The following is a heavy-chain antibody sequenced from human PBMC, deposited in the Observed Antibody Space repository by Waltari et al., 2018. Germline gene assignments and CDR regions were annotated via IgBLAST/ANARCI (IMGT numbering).Heavy chain of an antibody. CDR2: ITGDGRGT. V-gene: IGHV3-74*03. CDR1: GFTFSSYW. J-gene: IGHJ4*02. CDR3: VRYVVVTAGDY. Sequence: EVQLVESGGGLVQPGGSLRLSCEASGFTFSSYWMDWVRQVPGKGLVWVGRITGDGRGTTYAASVKGRFTISRDNAKNTLFLQMNSLRDEDTAVYYCVRYVVVTAGDYWGQGTLVAVSS. D-gene: IGHD2-21*02.